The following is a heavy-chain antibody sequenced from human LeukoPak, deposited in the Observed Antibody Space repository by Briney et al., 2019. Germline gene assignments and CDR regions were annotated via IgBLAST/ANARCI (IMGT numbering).Heavy chain of an antibody. Sequence: GGSLRLSCAASGFTFSNSAMNWVRQAPGKGLEWVSVIYSGGSTYYADSVKGRFTISRDNSKNTLYLQMNSLRAEDTAVYYCATAVYYYDSSGYYYTPPDYWGQGTLVTVSS. CDR2: IYSGGST. V-gene: IGHV3-53*01. CDR1: GFTFSNSA. J-gene: IGHJ4*02. CDR3: ATAVYYYDSSGYYYTPPDY. D-gene: IGHD3-22*01.